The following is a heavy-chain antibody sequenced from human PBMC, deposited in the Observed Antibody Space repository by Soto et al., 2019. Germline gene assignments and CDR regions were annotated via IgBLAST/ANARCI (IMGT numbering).Heavy chain of an antibody. Sequence: GGSLRLSCAACGFSFRSYAMGWVRQGPGKGLEWVAVVSIGGSTHYADSVRGRFTISRDNSKNTLSLQMNSLTAEDTAVYFCAKRRGAGGHFDYWGQGALVTVS. J-gene: IGHJ4*02. V-gene: IGHV3-23*01. CDR2: VSIGGST. CDR3: AKRRGAGGHFDY. CDR1: GFSFRSYA. D-gene: IGHD2-15*01.